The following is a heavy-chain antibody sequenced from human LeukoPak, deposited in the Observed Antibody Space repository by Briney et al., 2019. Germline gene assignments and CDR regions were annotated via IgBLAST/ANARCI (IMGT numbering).Heavy chain of an antibody. J-gene: IGHJ5*02. Sequence: GGSLRLSCAASGFTFSSYAMSWVRQAPGKGLEWVSAISGSGGSTYYADSVKGRFTISRDNSKNTLYLQMNSLRAEDTAVYYCAKDPIGSMTVTTNHWGQGTLVTVSS. CDR2: ISGSGGST. D-gene: IGHD4-17*01. CDR1: GFTFSSYA. CDR3: AKDPIGSMTVTTNH. V-gene: IGHV3-23*01.